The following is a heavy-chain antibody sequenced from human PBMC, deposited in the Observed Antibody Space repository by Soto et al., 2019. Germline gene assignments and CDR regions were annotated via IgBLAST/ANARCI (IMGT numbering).Heavy chain of an antibody. CDR2: IIPIFGTA. CDR1: GGTFSSYA. D-gene: IGHD2-21*02. Sequence: QVQLVQSGAEVKKPGSSVKVSCKASGGTFSSYAISWVRQAPGQGLEWMGGIIPIFGTANYAQQFQGRVTITADESTSTAYMELSSLRSEDTAVYCCARVRGDCGGDCYYYGMDVWGQGTTVTVSS. J-gene: IGHJ6*02. CDR3: ARVRGDCGGDCYYYGMDV. V-gene: IGHV1-69*01.